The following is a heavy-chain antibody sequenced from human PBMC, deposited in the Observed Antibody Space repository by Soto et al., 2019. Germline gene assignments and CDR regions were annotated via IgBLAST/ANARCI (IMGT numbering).Heavy chain of an antibody. J-gene: IGHJ4*02. CDR1: GFSLSTSGVG. V-gene: IGHV2-5*01. Sequence: QITLKESGPTLVKPTQTLTLTCTFSGFSLSTSGVGVGWIRQPPGKALEWLALIFWNDDKRYSPSLKSRLAITKDTSKNQVVLTMSNMDPVDTATYYCAHRQLAVAVVSYYFGYWGQGALVTVSS. CDR2: IFWNDDK. D-gene: IGHD6-19*01. CDR3: AHRQLAVAVVSYYFGY.